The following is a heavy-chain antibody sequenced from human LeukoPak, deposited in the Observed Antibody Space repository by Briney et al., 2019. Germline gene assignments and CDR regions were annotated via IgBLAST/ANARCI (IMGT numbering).Heavy chain of an antibody. CDR2: IYHSGST. J-gene: IGHJ4*02. CDR1: GGSISSGAYY. Sequence: PSETLSLTCTVSGGSISSGAYYWNWIRRHPGKGLEWIGYIYHSGSTYYNPSLKSRVTISVDTSKNLFSLKLSSVTAADTAVYYCARVGVYTNYPFDYWGQGTLVTVSS. V-gene: IGHV4-31*03. D-gene: IGHD4-11*01. CDR3: ARVGVYTNYPFDY.